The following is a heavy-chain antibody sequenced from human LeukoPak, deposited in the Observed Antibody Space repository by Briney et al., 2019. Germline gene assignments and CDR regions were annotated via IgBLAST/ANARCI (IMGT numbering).Heavy chain of an antibody. D-gene: IGHD6-13*01. CDR2: IKEDGSEK. CDR3: ARVHHSSSWGTDDC. J-gene: IGHJ4*02. V-gene: IGHV3-7*01. CDR1: GFAFSNYW. Sequence: PGGSLLLSCTASGFAFSNYWMTWVRQTPGKGLEGVANIKEDGSEKYYVDSVRGRFTISRDNAKNSLYLHMNSLRGEDTALYYCARVHHSSSWGTDDCWGQGTLVTVSS.